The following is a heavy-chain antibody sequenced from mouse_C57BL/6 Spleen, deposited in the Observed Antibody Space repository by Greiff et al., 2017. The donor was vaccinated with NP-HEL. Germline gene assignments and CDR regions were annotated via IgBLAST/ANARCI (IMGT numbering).Heavy chain of an antibody. CDR1: GFSFTSYG. CDR2: IWSGGST. V-gene: IGHV2-2*01. J-gene: IGHJ4*01. CDR3: ARDVGLAMDY. Sequence: QVQLKESGPGLVQPSQCLSITCTVSGFSFTSYGVHWVRQSPGKGLEWLGVIWSGGSTDYNAAFISRLSISKENSKSQVFFKMNRLQADDTAIYYCARDVGLAMDYWGQGTSVTVSS.